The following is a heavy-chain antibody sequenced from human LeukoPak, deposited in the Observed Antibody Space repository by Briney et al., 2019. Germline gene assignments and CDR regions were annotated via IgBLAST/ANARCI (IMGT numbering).Heavy chain of an antibody. J-gene: IGHJ5*02. D-gene: IGHD2-2*01. CDR1: GYTLTGYY. CDR3: ARDARHRYCSSSSCYRGWLDP. CDR2: IIPIFGTA. V-gene: IGHV1-69*13. Sequence: SVKVSCKASGYTLTGYYMHWVRQAPGQGLEWMGGIIPIFGTANYAQKFQGRVTITADESTSTAYMELSSLRSEDTAVYYCARDARHRYCSSSSCYRGWLDPWGQGTPVTVSS.